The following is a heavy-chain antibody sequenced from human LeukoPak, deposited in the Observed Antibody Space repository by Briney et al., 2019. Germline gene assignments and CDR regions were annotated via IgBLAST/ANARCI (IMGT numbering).Heavy chain of an antibody. CDR1: GFTVSRHG. V-gene: IGHV3-30*02. Sequence: GSLRRYGAGSGFTVSRHGMHRVRQAPGQGLVGLAVIRYDGSEKYYADSVKGRFTISRDNSENTLYLQQNSLRPEDTAVYYCAKVSYYCSNNCPQYYYDIDVWGKGTTVIVSS. CDR3: AKVSYYCSNNCPQYYYDIDV. J-gene: IGHJ6*03. CDR2: IRYDGSEK. D-gene: IGHD4-11*01.